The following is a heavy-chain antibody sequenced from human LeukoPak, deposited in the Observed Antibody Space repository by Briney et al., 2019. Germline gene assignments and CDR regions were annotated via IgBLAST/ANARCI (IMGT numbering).Heavy chain of an antibody. Sequence: ASVKVSCKASGYTFTSYGISWVRQAPGQGLEWMGWISAYNGNTNYAQKLQGRVTMTTDTSTSTAYMELRSLRSEDTAVYYCATDRGGSGSYYYYGMDVWGQGTTVTVSS. V-gene: IGHV1-18*01. CDR3: ATDRGGSGSYYYYGMDV. CDR2: ISAYNGNT. CDR1: GYTFTSYG. J-gene: IGHJ6*02. D-gene: IGHD3-10*01.